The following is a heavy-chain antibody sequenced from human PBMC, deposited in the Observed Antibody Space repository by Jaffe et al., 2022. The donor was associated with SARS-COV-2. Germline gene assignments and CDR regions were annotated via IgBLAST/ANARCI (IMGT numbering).Heavy chain of an antibody. J-gene: IGHJ6*02. CDR2: MNPNSGNT. V-gene: IGHV1-8*01. CDR1: GYTFTSYD. CDR3: ARVSSSGYYYGPLGGYYYYYYGMDV. D-gene: IGHD3-22*01. Sequence: QVQLVQSGAEVKKPGASVKVSCKASGYTFTSYDINWVRQATGQGLEWMGWMNPNSGNTGYAQKFQGRVTMTRNTSISTAYMELSSLRSEDTAVYYCARVSSSGYYYGPLGGYYYYYYGMDVWGQGTTVTVSS.